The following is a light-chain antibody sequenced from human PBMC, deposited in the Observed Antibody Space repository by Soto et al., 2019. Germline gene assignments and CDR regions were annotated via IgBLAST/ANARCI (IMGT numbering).Light chain of an antibody. CDR3: CSHAGTYIYV. Sequence: QSSLTQPRSVFGSPGQSVTISCTGTSSVVGGYNYVSWYQQHPGKAPKLMIYDVSKRPSGVPDRFSGFKSGNTASLTISGLQAEDEADYSCCSHAGTYIYVFGTGTKVTVL. V-gene: IGLV2-11*01. CDR1: SSVVGGYNY. J-gene: IGLJ1*01. CDR2: DVS.